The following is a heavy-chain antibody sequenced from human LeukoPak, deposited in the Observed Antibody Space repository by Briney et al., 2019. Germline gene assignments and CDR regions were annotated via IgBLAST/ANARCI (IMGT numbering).Heavy chain of an antibody. D-gene: IGHD4-23*01. CDR1: GFTFNNYW. J-gene: IGHJ4*02. CDR2: INSDGTAT. CDR3: ARHLYGVKGDY. V-gene: IGHV3-74*01. Sequence: PGGSLRLSCAASGFTFNNYWMDWVRQAPGEGLVWVSRINSDGTATNYADSVRGRFTISRDNAKNTLYLQMNSLRAEDTAMYYCARHLYGVKGDYWGQGTLVTVSS.